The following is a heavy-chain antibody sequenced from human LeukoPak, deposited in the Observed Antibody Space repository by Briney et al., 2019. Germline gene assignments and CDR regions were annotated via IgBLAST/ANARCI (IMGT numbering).Heavy chain of an antibody. Sequence: PGGSLRLSCAASGFTFSSYAMSWVRQAPGKGLAWVSTITGSGGSTFYADSVKGRFTIPRDNSKNTLDLQMNSLRVEDTAVYYCAKGFFGSSNYYFEYWGQGTLVTVSS. J-gene: IGHJ4*02. CDR2: ITGSGGST. CDR1: GFTFSSYA. D-gene: IGHD6-13*01. CDR3: AKGFFGSSNYYFEY. V-gene: IGHV3-23*01.